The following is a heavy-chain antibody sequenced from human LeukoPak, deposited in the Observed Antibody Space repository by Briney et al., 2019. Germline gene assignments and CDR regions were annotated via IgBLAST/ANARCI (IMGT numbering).Heavy chain of an antibody. J-gene: IGHJ5*02. D-gene: IGHD6-13*01. CDR3: ARTYNSRTRGFDP. V-gene: IGHV4-39*07. Sequence: PSETLSLTCTVSGGSISSSSYYWGWIRQPPGKGLEWIGTIYYSGSTYYNPSLESRVTISVDTSKNQFSLKLSSVTAADTAVYYCARTYNSRTRGFDPWGQGTLVTVSS. CDR1: GGSISSSSYY. CDR2: IYYSGST.